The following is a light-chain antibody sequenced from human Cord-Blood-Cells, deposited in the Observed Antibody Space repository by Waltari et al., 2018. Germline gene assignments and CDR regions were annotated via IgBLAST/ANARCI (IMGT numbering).Light chain of an antibody. J-gene: IGLJ3*02. Sequence: QSALTQPPSVSGSPGQSITISCTGTSSDVGGYNYVPWYQKHPGKAPKPMIYGVSKRPSGFSIRFSGSNSSNTASLTISVLQAEDEADYYCSSYTSGSTWVFGGGTKLTVL. CDR2: GVS. CDR3: SSYTSGSTWV. V-gene: IGLV2-14*01. CDR1: SSDVGGYNY.